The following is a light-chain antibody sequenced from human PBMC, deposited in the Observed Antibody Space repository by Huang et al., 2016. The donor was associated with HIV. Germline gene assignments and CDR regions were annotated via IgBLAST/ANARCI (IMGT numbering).Light chain of an antibody. Sequence: DIVMTQSPDSLAVSLGERATINCKSSQSVLYSSNNKNYLAWYQQKPGQPPKLLIYWASTRESGVPDRFGGSWSGTDFTLTISSLQAEDVAVYYCQQYYSTPLTFGPGTKVDIK. J-gene: IGKJ3*01. CDR3: QQYYSTPLT. V-gene: IGKV4-1*01. CDR1: QSVLYSSNNKNY. CDR2: WAS.